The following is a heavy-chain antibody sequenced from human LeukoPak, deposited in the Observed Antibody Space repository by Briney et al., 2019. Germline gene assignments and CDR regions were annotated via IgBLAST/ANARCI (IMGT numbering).Heavy chain of an antibody. D-gene: IGHD1-26*01. CDR1: GFTFSDYY. V-gene: IGHV3-11*01. J-gene: IGHJ3*02. Sequence: GGSLRLSCAASGFTFSDYYMSWIRQAPGEGLEWVSYISSSGSTIYYADSVKGRFTISRDNAKNSLYLQMNSLRAEDTAVYYCARWSTELGSAFDIWGQGTMVTVSS. CDR2: ISSSGSTI. CDR3: ARWSTELGSAFDI.